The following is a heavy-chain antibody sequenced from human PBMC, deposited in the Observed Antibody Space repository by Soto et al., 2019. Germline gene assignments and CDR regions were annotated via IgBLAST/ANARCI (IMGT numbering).Heavy chain of an antibody. D-gene: IGHD2-2*01. V-gene: IGHV1-69*04. CDR1: GGTFSSYT. CDR2: IIPILGIA. J-gene: IGHJ6*03. Sequence: GASVKVSCKASGGTFSSYTISWVRQAPGQGLEWMGRIIPILGIANYAQKFQGRVTITADKSTSTAYMELSSLRSEDTAVYYCAREVVVVPAAGGESYYYYYMDVWGKGTTVTVSS. CDR3: AREVVVVPAAGGESYYYYYMDV.